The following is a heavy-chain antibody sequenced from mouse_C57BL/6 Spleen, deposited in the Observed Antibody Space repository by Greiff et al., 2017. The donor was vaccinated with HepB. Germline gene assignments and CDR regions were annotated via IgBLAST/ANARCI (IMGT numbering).Heavy chain of an antibody. V-gene: IGHV1-82*01. D-gene: IGHD1-1*02. CDR2: IYPGDGDT. CDR3: AREIYGGFAY. J-gene: IGHJ3*01. Sequence: VKLMESGPELVKPGASVKISCKASGYAFSSSWMNWVKQRPGKGLEWIGRIYPGDGDTNYNGKFKGKATLTADKASSTAYMQLSSLTAEDSAVYFCAREIYGGFAYWGQGTLVTVSA. CDR1: GYAFSSSW.